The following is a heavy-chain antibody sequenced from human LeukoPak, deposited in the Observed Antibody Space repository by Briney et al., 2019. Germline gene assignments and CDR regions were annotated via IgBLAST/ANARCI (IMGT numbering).Heavy chain of an antibody. J-gene: IGHJ4*02. CDR1: GGSISSGSYY. Sequence: SETLSLTCTVSGGSISSGSYYWSWIRQPAGKGLEWIGRIYTSGSTNYNPSLKSRVTISVDTSKNQFSLKLSSVTAADTAVYYCARGFGVVVAAIDYWGQGALVTVSS. V-gene: IGHV4-61*02. D-gene: IGHD2-15*01. CDR3: ARGFGVVVAAIDY. CDR2: IYTSGST.